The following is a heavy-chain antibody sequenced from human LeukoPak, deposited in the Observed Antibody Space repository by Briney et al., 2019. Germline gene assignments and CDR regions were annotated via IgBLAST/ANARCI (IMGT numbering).Heavy chain of an antibody. D-gene: IGHD6-13*01. Sequence: SETLSLTCTVSGGSISSYYWSWIRQPPGKGLEWIGYIYYSGSTNYNPSLKSRVTMSVDTSKNQFSLKLSSVTAADTAVYYCARENYGSSRNYFDYWGQGTLVTVSS. CDR2: IYYSGST. CDR1: GGSISSYY. V-gene: IGHV4-59*01. CDR3: ARENYGSSRNYFDY. J-gene: IGHJ4*02.